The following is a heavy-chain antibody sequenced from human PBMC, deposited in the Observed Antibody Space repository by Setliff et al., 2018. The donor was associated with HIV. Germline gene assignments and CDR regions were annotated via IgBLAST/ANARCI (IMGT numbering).Heavy chain of an antibody. CDR3: AREGVREPPSNTLYYGMDV. J-gene: IGHJ6*02. V-gene: IGHV1-18*01. CDR1: GYTFSQYG. Sequence: ASVKVSCKSSGYTFSQYGISWVRQAPGQGLEWMGWISTYNGQRNYAQKVQGRVTLTTDTSTSTAYMELRSLGSDDTAVYYCAREGVREPPSNTLYYGMDVWGQGTTVTVSS. D-gene: IGHD3-10*01. CDR2: ISTYNGQR.